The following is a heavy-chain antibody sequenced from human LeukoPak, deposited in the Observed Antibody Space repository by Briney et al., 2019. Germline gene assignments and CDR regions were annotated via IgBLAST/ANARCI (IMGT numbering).Heavy chain of an antibody. CDR1: GGTFSSYA. V-gene: IGHV1-69*05. J-gene: IGHJ5*02. CDR2: VIPIFGTA. CDR3: ARVGYCSSTSCYNWFDP. D-gene: IGHD2-2*01. Sequence: SVKVSCKASGGTFSSYAISWVRQAPGQGLEWMGGVIPIFGTANYAQKFQGRVTITTDESTSTAYMELSSLRSEDTAVYYCARVGYCSSTSCYNWFDPWGQGTLVTVSS.